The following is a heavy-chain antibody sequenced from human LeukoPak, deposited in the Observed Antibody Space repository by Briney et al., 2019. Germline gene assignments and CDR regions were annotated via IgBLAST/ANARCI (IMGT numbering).Heavy chain of an antibody. V-gene: IGHV4-4*07. CDR3: ARDQYYYDSSGYYYYFDY. Sequence: SETLSLTCTVSGDSISSYYWSWSRQPAGKGLEWIGRIYTSGSTNYNPSLKSRVTMSVDTSKNQISLKLSSVTAADTAVYYCARDQYYYDSSGYYYYFDYWGQGTLVTVSS. CDR2: IYTSGST. D-gene: IGHD3-22*01. CDR1: GDSISSYY. J-gene: IGHJ4*02.